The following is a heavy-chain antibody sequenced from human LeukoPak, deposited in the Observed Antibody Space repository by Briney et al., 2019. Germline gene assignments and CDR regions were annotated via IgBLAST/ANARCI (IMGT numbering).Heavy chain of an antibody. CDR1: GDSISGYY. V-gene: IGHV4-4*07. D-gene: IGHD6-19*01. CDR2: IYTDGST. Sequence: SETLSLTCTVSGDSISGYYWSWIRQPAGKVLEWIGRIYTDGSTNYNPSLKSRITMSVDTSKNQFSLKLSSVTAADTAVYYCARPRYGSGWTDYWGQGTLVPVSS. CDR3: ARPRYGSGWTDY. J-gene: IGHJ4*02.